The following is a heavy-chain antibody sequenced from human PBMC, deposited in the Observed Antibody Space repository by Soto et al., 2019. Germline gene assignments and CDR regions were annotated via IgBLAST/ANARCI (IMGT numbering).Heavy chain of an antibody. CDR3: ARWGDWMQQVL. Sequence: QVQLQESGPGLVKPSGTLSVTCGVSGGSIRSNKWWSWVRQPPGKGLEWIGEIYHSGSTNYNPSLKSRVTISVDQSKNQFYLKLNSVTAANTAVYYCARWGDWMQQVLWGQGTLVTVSS. CDR1: GGSIRSNKW. D-gene: IGHD5-18*01. J-gene: IGHJ4*02. V-gene: IGHV4-4*02. CDR2: IYHSGST.